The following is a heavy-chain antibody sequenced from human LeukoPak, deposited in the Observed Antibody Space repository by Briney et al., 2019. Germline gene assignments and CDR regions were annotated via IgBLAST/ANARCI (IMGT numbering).Heavy chain of an antibody. CDR1: GYTFTGYY. J-gene: IGHJ5*02. D-gene: IGHD3-16*01. V-gene: IGHV1-2*02. CDR2: INPNSGGT. Sequence: GASVKVSCKASGYTFTGYYMHWVRQAPGQGLEWMGWINPNSGGTNYAQKFQGRVTMTRDTSISTAYMELSRLRSDDTAVYYCAGTEGGSYNWFDPWGQGTLVTVSS. CDR3: AGTEGGSYNWFDP.